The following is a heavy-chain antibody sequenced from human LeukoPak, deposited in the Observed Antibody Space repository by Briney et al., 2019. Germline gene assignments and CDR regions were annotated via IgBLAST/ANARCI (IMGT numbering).Heavy chain of an antibody. D-gene: IGHD4-17*01. CDR2: INPNSGGT. V-gene: IGHV1-2*02. Sequence: ASVKVSCKASGYTFTVYYMHWVRQAPGQGLEWMGWINPNSGGTNYAQKFQGRVTMTRDTSISTAYMELSRLRSDDTAVYYCAGDFDYGDSEFDYWGQGTLVTVSS. CDR1: GYTFTVYY. J-gene: IGHJ4*02. CDR3: AGDFDYGDSEFDY.